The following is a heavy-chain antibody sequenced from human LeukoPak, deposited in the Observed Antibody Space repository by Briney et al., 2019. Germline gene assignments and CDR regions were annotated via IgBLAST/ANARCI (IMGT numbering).Heavy chain of an antibody. Sequence: PGRSLRLSCAASGFTFSSYAMHWVRQAPGKGLEWVAVISYDGSNKYYADSVKGRFTISRDNSKNTLYLQMNSLRAEDTALYHCARDEGYYYDSSGYPDWGQGTLVTVSS. CDR2: ISYDGSNK. V-gene: IGHV3-30-3*01. J-gene: IGHJ4*02. D-gene: IGHD3-22*01. CDR3: ARDEGYYYDSSGYPD. CDR1: GFTFSSYA.